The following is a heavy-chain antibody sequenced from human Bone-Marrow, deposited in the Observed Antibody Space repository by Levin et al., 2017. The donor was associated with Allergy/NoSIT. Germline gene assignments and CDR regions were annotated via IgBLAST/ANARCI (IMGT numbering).Heavy chain of an antibody. J-gene: IGHJ6*02. CDR2: ISGSGGST. CDR1: GFTFSSYA. D-gene: IGHD1-26*01. CDR3: AKESRWERSGFYYYGMDV. V-gene: IGHV3-23*01. Sequence: GESLKISCAASGFTFSSYAMSWVRQAPGKGLEWVSAISGSGGSTYYADSVKGRFTISRDNSKNTLYLQMNSLRAEDTAVYYCAKESRWERSGFYYYGMDVWGQGTTVTVSS.